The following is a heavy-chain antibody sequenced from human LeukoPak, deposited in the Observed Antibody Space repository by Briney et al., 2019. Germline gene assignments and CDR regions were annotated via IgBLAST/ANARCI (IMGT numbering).Heavy chain of an antibody. Sequence: PGGSLRLSCAASGFTFSSYSMNWVRQAPGKGLEWVSSISSSSSYIYYADSVKGRFTISRDNAKNSLYLQMNSLRAEDTAVYYCVSFRYESITMVRGVGDYYYMDVWGKGTTVTVSS. CDR3: VSFRYESITMVRGVGDYYYMDV. J-gene: IGHJ6*03. D-gene: IGHD3-10*01. CDR1: GFTFSSYS. CDR2: ISSSSSYI. V-gene: IGHV3-21*01.